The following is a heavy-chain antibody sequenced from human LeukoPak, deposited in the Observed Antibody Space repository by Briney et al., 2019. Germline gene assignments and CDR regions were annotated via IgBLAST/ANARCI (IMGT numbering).Heavy chain of an antibody. D-gene: IGHD2-2*02. CDR2: IRYDGSKK. V-gene: IGHV3-30*02. Sequence: GGSLRLSCAASGFTFSTYAIHRVRQAPGKGLQWVAFIRYDGSKKTYGDSVKGRFTISRDNSKNTVCLQMNSLRAEDTAVYYCAKDYQLPYGGFDSWGQGTLVTVS. CDR1: GFTFSTYA. CDR3: AKDYQLPYGGFDS. J-gene: IGHJ4*02.